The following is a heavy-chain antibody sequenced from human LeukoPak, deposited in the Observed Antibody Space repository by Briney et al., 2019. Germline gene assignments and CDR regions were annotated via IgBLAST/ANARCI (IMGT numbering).Heavy chain of an antibody. V-gene: IGHV1-46*01. CDR1: GYSFTSHY. CDR2: INPSGSST. D-gene: IGHD3-10*02. J-gene: IGHJ6*03. CDR3: ARDLVVRGVTNYYYMDV. Sequence: VASVKVSCKASGYSFTSHYMHWVRQAPGQGLEWMGLINPSGSSTLYAQKFQGRVTMTRDMSTTTDYMELSSLRSEDTAVYYCARDLVVRGVTNYYYMDVWGKGTTVTVSS.